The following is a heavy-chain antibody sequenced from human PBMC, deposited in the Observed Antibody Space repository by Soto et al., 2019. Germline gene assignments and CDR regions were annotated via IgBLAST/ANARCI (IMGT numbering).Heavy chain of an antibody. D-gene: IGHD3-16*01. CDR1: GGSISSSIYD. CDR3: GGEWPGENAFDI. V-gene: IGHV4-39*01. CDR2: LYYSENT. J-gene: IGHJ3*02. Sequence: QLQLQESGPGLVKPSETLSLTCTVSGGSISSSIYDWGWIRQPPGKGLEWIGSLYYSENTYYNPSLKSRVTIFVDTSKNQFSLKLSSVTAADTAVYFCGGEWPGENAFDIWGQGTMVTVSS.